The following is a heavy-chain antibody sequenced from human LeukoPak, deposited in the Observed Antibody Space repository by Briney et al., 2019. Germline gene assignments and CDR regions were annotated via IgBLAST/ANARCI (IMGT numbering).Heavy chain of an antibody. J-gene: IGHJ4*02. V-gene: IGHV4-59*01. D-gene: IGHD6-13*01. CDR2: IYYSGST. CDR3: ASYVAADGSHYLDY. CDR1: GGSISSYY. Sequence: SETLSLTCSVSGGSISSYYWSWIRQPPGKGLEWIGYIYYSGSTKYNPSLKSRVTISVDTSNNQFSLRLSSVTAADTAVYYCASYVAADGSHYLDYWGQGTLVTVSS.